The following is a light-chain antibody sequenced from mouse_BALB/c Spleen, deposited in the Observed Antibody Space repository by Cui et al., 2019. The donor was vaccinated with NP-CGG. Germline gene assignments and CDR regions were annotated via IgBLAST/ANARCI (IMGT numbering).Light chain of an antibody. V-gene: IGLV1*01. Sequence: QAVVTQESALTTSPGETVTLTCRSSTGAVTTNNYANWVQEKPDHLFTGLIGGTNNRAPGVPARFSGSLIGDKAALTITGAQTEDEAKYCCALWYSNHWVFGGGTKLTVL. J-gene: IGLJ1*01. CDR2: GTN. CDR3: ALWYSNHWV. CDR1: TGAVTTNNY.